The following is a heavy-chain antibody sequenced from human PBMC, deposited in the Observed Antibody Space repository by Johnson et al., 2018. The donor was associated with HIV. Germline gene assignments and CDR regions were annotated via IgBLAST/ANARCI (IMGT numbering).Heavy chain of an antibody. V-gene: IGHV3-30*18. CDR3: AKGQSSGYSKDAFDI. J-gene: IGHJ3*02. D-gene: IGHD3-22*01. CDR2: ISYDGSNK. Sequence: QMLLVESGGGVVRPGRSLRLSCAASGFTFSSYGMHWVRQAPGKGLEWVAVISYDGSNKYYIDSVKGRFTISRDNSKNTLYLQMNSLRTEDTAMYYCAKGQSSGYSKDAFDIWGRGTIVIVSS. CDR1: GFTFSSYG.